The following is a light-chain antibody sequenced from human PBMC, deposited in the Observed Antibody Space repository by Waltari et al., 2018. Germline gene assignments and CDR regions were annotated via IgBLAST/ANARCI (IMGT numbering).Light chain of an antibody. Sequence: SYELTQPPSVSVSPGQTVSITCSGDNVEATYTCWYQQKPGQSPVLVIYQDNKRPSGIPERFSGSNSGNTATLTISGTQAVDEADYYCQAWDSSIEVFGGGTKLTVL. CDR3: QAWDSSIEV. J-gene: IGLJ2*01. V-gene: IGLV3-1*01. CDR2: QDN. CDR1: NVEATY.